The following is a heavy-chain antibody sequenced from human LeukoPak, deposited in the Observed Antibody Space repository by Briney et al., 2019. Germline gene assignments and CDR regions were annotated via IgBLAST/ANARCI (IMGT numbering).Heavy chain of an antibody. J-gene: IGHJ4*02. V-gene: IGHV3-21*01. CDR2: ISSSSSYI. CDR3: ARGSSALDY. CDR1: GFTFSDYT. Sequence: GGPLRLSCAASGFTFSDYTMNWVREAPGKGLEWVSSISSSSSYIYYADSVKGRFTISRDSAKSSLYLQMNSLRAEDTAVYYCARGSSALDYWGQGTLVTVSS. D-gene: IGHD3-22*01.